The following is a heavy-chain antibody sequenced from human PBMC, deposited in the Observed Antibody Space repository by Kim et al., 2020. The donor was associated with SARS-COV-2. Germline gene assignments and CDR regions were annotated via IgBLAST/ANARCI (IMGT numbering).Heavy chain of an antibody. Sequence: GGSLRLSCAASGFTFSSYAMSWVRQAPGKGLEWVSAISGSGGSTYYADSVKGRFTISRDNSKNTLYLQMNSLRAEDTAVYYCAKGHSRYSSGWTTYYYYGMDVWGQGTTVTVSS. J-gene: IGHJ6*02. V-gene: IGHV3-23*01. CDR2: ISGSGGST. D-gene: IGHD6-19*01. CDR1: GFTFSSYA. CDR3: AKGHSRYSSGWTTYYYYGMDV.